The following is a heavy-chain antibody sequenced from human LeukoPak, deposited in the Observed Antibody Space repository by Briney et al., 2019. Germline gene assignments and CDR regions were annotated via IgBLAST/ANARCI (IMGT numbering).Heavy chain of an antibody. Sequence: GESLTSSGKCSGYSFTSYWSGWVRQLPGKGLEWMGIIYPADSDTRYSPSFQGQGTSSADESISTAYLQWTSLKASDTAMYYCARHGDYYRSGTFDYWGQKTHVTLSS. J-gene: IGHJ4*02. CDR2: IYPADSDT. CDR3: ARHGDYYRSGTFDY. CDR1: GYSFTSYW. V-gene: IGHV5-51*01. D-gene: IGHD3-10*01.